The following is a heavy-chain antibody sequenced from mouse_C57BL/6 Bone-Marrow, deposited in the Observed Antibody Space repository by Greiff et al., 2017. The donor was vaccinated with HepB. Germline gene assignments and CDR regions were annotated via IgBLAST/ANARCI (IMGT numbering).Heavy chain of an antibody. J-gene: IGHJ3*01. CDR3: ARKIYYGSSYGEAWFAY. CDR2: INPNNGGT. V-gene: IGHV1-18*01. CDR1: GYTFTDYN. Sequence: EVQLQHSGPELVKPGASVKIPCKASGYTFTDYNMDWVKQSHGKSLEWIGDINPNNGGTIYNQKFKGKATLTVDKSSSTAYMELRSLTSEDTAVYYCARKIYYGSSYGEAWFAYWGQGTLVTVSA. D-gene: IGHD1-1*01.